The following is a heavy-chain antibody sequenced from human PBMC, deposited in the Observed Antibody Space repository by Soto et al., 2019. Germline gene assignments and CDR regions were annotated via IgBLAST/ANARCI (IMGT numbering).Heavy chain of an antibody. V-gene: IGHV4-61*01. CDR1: GCSVSSGSYY. D-gene: IGHD3-22*01. CDR2: IYYSGST. J-gene: IGHJ1*01. CDR3: AREDYYDXSD. Sequence: PSETLSLTCTVSGCSVSSGSYYWSWIRQPPGKGLEWIGYIYYSGSTNYNPSLKSRVTISVDTSKNQFSLKLSSVTAADTAVYYCAREDYYDXSDWGQGTLVTVSS.